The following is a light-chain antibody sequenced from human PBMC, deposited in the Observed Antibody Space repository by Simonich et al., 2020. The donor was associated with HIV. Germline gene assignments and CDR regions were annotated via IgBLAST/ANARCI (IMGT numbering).Light chain of an antibody. Sequence: QSALTQPRSVSGSPGQSVTISCTGTSSDVGSYNLVSWYQQHPGKAPKLMIYEGSKRPSVVSNRFSGSKSGNTASLTISGLQAEDEADYYCCSYAEGGFGGGTKLTVL. J-gene: IGLJ2*01. V-gene: IGLV2-23*01. CDR3: CSYAEGG. CDR2: EGS. CDR1: SSDVGSYNL.